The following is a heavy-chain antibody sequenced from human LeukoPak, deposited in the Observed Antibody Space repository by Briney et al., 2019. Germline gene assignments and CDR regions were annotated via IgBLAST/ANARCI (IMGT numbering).Heavy chain of an antibody. J-gene: IGHJ6*03. CDR1: GYTFTSYG. D-gene: IGHD3-16*01. V-gene: IGHV1-69*06. CDR2: IIPIFGTA. CDR3: ARVIWGYYYMDV. Sequence: VASVKVSCKASGYTFTSYGISWVRQAPGQGLEWMGGIIPIFGTANYAQKFQGRVTITADKSTSTAYMELSSLRSEDTAVYYCARVIWGYYYMDVWGKGTTVTVSS.